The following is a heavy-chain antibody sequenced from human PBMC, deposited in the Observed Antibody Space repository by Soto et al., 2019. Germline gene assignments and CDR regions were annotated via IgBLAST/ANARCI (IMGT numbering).Heavy chain of an antibody. J-gene: IGHJ4*02. V-gene: IGHV3-74*03. Sequence: EVQLVESGGGLVQPGESLRLSCAASGLTFRSYWMHWVRQAPGKGLVWVSRINTDGSVAMYVDYVKVRFTISRDNAKNALYLHMNSLRAEDTAVYYCVRDMQLWLLDSWGQGTLVTVSS. CDR3: VRDMQLWLLDS. CDR2: INTDGSVA. D-gene: IGHD2-21*01. CDR1: GLTFRSYW.